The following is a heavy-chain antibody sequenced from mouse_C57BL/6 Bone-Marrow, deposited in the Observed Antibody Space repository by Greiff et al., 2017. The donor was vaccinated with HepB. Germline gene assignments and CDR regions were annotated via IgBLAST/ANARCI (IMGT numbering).Heavy chain of an antibody. D-gene: IGHD2-14*01. CDR2: ISNGGGST. CDR3: ARHRGEGNYFDY. Sequence: EVKLMESGGGLVQPGGSLKLSCAASGFTFSDYYMYWVRQTPEKRLEWVAYISNGGGSTYYPDTVKGRFTISRDNAKNTLYLQMSRLKSEDTAMYYCARHRGEGNYFDYWGQGTTLTVSS. V-gene: IGHV5-12*01. J-gene: IGHJ2*01. CDR1: GFTFSDYY.